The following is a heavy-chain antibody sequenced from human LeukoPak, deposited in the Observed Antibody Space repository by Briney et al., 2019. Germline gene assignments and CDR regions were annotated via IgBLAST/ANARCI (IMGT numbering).Heavy chain of an antibody. CDR1: GFTFSSNY. CDR3: ARAPDYYGSGSYYTNIEFDY. CDR2: IYSGGST. Sequence: PGGSLRLSCAASGFTFSSNYMSWVRQAPGKGLEWVSVIYSGGSTYYPDSVKGRFTISRDNSKDTLYLQMNSLRAEDTAVYYCARAPDYYGSGSYYTNIEFDYWGQGTLVTVSS. D-gene: IGHD3-10*01. J-gene: IGHJ4*02. V-gene: IGHV3-53*01.